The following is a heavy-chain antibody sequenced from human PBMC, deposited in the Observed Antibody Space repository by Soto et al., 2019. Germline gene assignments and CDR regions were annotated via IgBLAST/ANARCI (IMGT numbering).Heavy chain of an antibody. D-gene: IGHD3-10*01. CDR1: GLTFSSYG. J-gene: IGHJ6*02. CDR3: AKPYRYYYGSGSYLYYYYYYGMDV. Sequence: PGGSLRLSCAASGLTFSSYGMHWVRQAPGEGLEWVAVISYDGSNKYYADSVKGRFTISRDNSKNTLCLQMNSLRAEDTAVYYCAKPYRYYYGSGSYLYYYYYYGMDVWGQGPTVTVSS. CDR2: ISYDGSNK. V-gene: IGHV3-30*18.